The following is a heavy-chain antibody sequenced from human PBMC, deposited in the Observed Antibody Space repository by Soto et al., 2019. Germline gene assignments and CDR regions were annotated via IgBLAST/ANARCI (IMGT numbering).Heavy chain of an antibody. V-gene: IGHV1-18*01. CDR1: GYAFTTYG. CDR3: PRGRYADY. CDR2: ISAHNGNT. D-gene: IGHD1-1*01. J-gene: IGHJ4*02. Sequence: QVHLVQSGAEVKKPGASVKVSCKGSGYAFTTYGITWVRQAPGQGLEWMGWISAHNGNTNYAQKLQGRVTVTRDTSTSTAYMELRSLRSDYTAVYYCPRGRYADYLGQGALVTVSS.